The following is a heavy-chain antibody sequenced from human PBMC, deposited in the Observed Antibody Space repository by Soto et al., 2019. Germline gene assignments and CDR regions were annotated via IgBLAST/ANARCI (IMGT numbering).Heavy chain of an antibody. CDR2: IYYSGST. D-gene: IGHD3-3*01. CDR3: ARGRPAYYDFWSGYSRPHAPKGFDP. CDR1: GGSISSGDYY. V-gene: IGHV4-30-4*01. Sequence: QVQLQESGPGLVKPSQTLSLTCTVSGGSISSGDYYWSWIRQPPGKGLEWIGYIYYSGSTYYNPSLKSRVTISVDTSKNQFSLKLSSVTAADTAVYYCARGRPAYYDFWSGYSRPHAPKGFDPWGQGTLVTVSS. J-gene: IGHJ5*02.